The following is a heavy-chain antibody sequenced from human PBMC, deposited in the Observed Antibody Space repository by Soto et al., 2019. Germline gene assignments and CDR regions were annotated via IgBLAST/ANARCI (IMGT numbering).Heavy chain of an antibody. CDR1: GYTFTSYG. V-gene: IGHV1-18*04. CDR2: ISAYNGNT. Sequence: ASVKVSCKASGYTFTSYGISWVRQAPGQGLEWMGWISAYNGNTNNAKKLQGRVTMTTDTSTSTAYMELRSLRSDDTAVYYCARDSYYYDSSGFAFDYWGQGPLVTASS. CDR3: ARDSYYYDSSGFAFDY. J-gene: IGHJ4*02. D-gene: IGHD3-22*01.